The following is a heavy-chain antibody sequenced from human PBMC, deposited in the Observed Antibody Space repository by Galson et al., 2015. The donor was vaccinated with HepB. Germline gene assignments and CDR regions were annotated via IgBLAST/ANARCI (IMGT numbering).Heavy chain of an antibody. D-gene: IGHD3-22*01. CDR3: ARDLYGGDYYDSSGPPSY. V-gene: IGHV3-30*04. CDR2: ISYDGSNK. CDR1: GFTFSSYA. Sequence: CAASGFTFSSYAMHWVRQAPGKGLEWVAVISYDGSNKYYADSVKGRFTISRDNSKNTLYLQMNSLRAEDTAVYYCARDLYGGDYYDSSGPPSYWGQGTLVTVSS. J-gene: IGHJ4*02.